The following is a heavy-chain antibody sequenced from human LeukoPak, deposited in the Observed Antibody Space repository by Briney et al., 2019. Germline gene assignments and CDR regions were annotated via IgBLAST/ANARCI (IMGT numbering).Heavy chain of an antibody. CDR2: IIPIFGTA. CDR1: GGTFSSYA. D-gene: IGHD3-3*01. CDR3: ARGVLFGVVIISHFDY. J-gene: IGHJ4*02. Sequence: SVKVSCKASGGTFSSYAISWVRQAPGQGLEWMGGIIPIFGTANYAQEFQGRVTITTDESTSTAYMELSSLRSEDTAVYYCARGVLFGVVIISHFDYWGQGTLVTVSS. V-gene: IGHV1-69*05.